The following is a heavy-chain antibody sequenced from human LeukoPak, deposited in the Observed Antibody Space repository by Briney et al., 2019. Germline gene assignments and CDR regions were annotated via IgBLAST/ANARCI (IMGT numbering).Heavy chain of an antibody. CDR3: ARASSRGYSYGQDY. J-gene: IGHJ4*02. V-gene: IGHV3-11*05. CDR2: ISSSSSHT. CDR1: GFTFSDYY. Sequence: PGGSLRLSCAASGFTFSDYYMSWVRQAPGKGLEWVSYISSSSSHTNYADSVKGRFTISRDNAKNSPYLQMNSLRAEDTAVYYCARASSRGYSYGQDYWGQGTLVTVSS. D-gene: IGHD5-18*01.